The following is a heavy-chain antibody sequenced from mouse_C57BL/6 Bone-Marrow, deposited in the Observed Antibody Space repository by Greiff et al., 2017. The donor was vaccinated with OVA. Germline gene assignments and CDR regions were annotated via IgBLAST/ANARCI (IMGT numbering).Heavy chain of an antibody. CDR1: GFTFSSYG. CDR2: ISSGGSYT. CDR3: AITFYAMDY. Sequence: DVMLVESGGDLVKPGGSLKLSCAASGFTFSSYGMSWVRQTPDKRLEWVATISSGGSYTYYPDSVKGRFTISRDNAKNTLYLQMSSLKSEDTAMYYCAITFYAMDYWGQGTSVTVSS. J-gene: IGHJ4*01. D-gene: IGHD1-3*01. V-gene: IGHV5-6*02.